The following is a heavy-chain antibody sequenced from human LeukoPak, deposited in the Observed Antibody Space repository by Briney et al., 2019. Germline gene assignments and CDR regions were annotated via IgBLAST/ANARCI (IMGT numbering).Heavy chain of an antibody. D-gene: IGHD2-2*01. V-gene: IGHV3-30*01. CDR3: ARDSARYCSSTSCLAPLRY. Sequence: PGGSLRLSCAASGFTSSSYAMHWVRQAPGKGLEWVAVISYDGSNKYYADSVKGRFTISRDNSKNTLYLQMNSLRAEDTAVYYCARDSARYCSSTSCLAPLRYRGQGTLVTVSS. J-gene: IGHJ4*02. CDR2: ISYDGSNK. CDR1: GFTSSSYA.